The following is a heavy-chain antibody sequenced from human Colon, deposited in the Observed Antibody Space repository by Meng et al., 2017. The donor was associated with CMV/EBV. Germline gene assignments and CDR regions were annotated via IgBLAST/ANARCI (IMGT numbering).Heavy chain of an antibody. V-gene: IGHV1-46*01. CDR3: SRRPHGNPNKWFDS. CDR1: GHTFTNFY. D-gene: IGHD1-14*01. J-gene: IGHJ5*01. CDR2: MNPSSGGT. Sequence: SVTVSCKASGHTFTNFYMHWIRQAPGQGLEWMGIMNPSSGGTSYAEKFQGRIILTRDTSTSTLYMELSSLRSEDTAVYYCSRRPHGNPNKWFDSWGQGTLVTVSS.